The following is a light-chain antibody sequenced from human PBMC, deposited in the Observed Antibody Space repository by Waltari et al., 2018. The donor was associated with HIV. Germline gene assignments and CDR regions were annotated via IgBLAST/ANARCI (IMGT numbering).Light chain of an antibody. J-gene: IGKJ4*01. CDR3: QQYNTWPPENT. Sequence: ERATLSCRASQSVNSNLAWYQQKPGQAPRLLIYDASTRATGIPARFSGGGFGAAFTLTISSLQSEDSAVYYCQQYNTWPPENTFGGGTKVEIK. CDR1: QSVNSN. CDR2: DAS. V-gene: IGKV3-15*01.